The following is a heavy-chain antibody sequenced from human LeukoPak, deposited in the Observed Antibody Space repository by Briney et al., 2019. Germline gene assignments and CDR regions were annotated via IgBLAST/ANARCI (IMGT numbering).Heavy chain of an antibody. CDR2: ISWNGVTT. J-gene: IGHJ2*01. CDR1: GFTSEDHS. D-gene: IGHD6-19*01. V-gene: IGHV3-43*01. CDR3: ARDSDSSGYLHWTLDF. Sequence: GGSLRLSCAASGFTSEDHSMHWVRQAPGKGLEWVSLISWNGVTTYYADSVKGRFTISRDNSKSSLHLQLNSLRTEDTAFYFCARDSDSSGYLHWTLDFWGRGTLVTVSS.